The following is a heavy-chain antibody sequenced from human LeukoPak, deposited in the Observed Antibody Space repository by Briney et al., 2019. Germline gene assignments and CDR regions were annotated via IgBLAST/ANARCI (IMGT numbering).Heavy chain of an antibody. V-gene: IGHV1-69*05. CDR3: ATFGNYEFSYYDSSTAEYFQH. Sequence: ASVKVSCKASGGTFSSYAISWVRQAPGQGLEWIGRIIPIFGTANYAQKFQGRVTITTDESTSTAYMELSSLRSEDTAVYYCATFGNYEFSYYDSSTAEYFQHWGQGTLVTVSS. D-gene: IGHD3-22*01. CDR1: GGTFSSYA. CDR2: IIPIFGTA. J-gene: IGHJ1*01.